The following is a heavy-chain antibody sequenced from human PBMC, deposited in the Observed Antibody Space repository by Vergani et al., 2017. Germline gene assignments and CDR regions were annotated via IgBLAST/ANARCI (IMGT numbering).Heavy chain of an antibody. CDR3: ARLTYDYSDYGLGDWFDP. CDR1: GYSFTSYW. D-gene: IGHD4-11*01. Sequence: EVQLVQSGAEVKKPGESLRISCKGSGYSFTSYWISWVRQMPGKGLEWMGRIDPSDSYTNYSPSFQGHVTISADKSISTAYLQWSSLKASDTAMYYCARLTYDYSDYGLGDWFDPWGQGTLVTVSS. J-gene: IGHJ5*02. CDR2: IDPSDSYT. V-gene: IGHV5-10-1*03.